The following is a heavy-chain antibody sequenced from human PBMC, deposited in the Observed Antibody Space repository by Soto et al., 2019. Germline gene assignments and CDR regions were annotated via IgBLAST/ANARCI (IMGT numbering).Heavy chain of an antibody. V-gene: IGHV3-48*02. J-gene: IGHJ6*02. CDR3: ARVGGYCSSTSCYNYYYGMDV. Sequence: GGSLRLGCAASGVTFSSYSMNWVRQAPGKGLEWVSYISSSSSTIYYADSVKGRFTISRDNAKNSLYLQMNSLRDEDTAVYYCARVGGYCSSTSCYNYYYGMDVWGQGTTVTVSS. CDR1: GVTFSSYS. CDR2: ISSSSSTI. D-gene: IGHD2-2*02.